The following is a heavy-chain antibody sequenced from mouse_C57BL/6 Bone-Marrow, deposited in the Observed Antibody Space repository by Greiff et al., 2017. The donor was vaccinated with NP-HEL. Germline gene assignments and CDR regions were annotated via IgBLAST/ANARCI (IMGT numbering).Heavy chain of an antibody. V-gene: IGHV5-4*01. CDR1: GFTFSSYA. J-gene: IGHJ2*01. CDR3: ARVYFDD. Sequence: EVHLVESGGGLVKPGGSLKLSCAASGFTFSSYAMSWVRQTPEKRLEWVATISAGGSYTYYPDNVKGRFTISRDNAKNNLYLQMSHLKSEDTAMYYCARVYFDDWGQGTTLTVSS. CDR2: ISAGGSYT.